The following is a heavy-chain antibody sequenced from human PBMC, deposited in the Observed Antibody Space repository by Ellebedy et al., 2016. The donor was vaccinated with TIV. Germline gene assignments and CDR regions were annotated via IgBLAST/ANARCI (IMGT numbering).Heavy chain of an antibody. Sequence: AASVKVSCKASDYTFTDYYIHWLRQAPGQRLEWVGWINPKSVGTIYAQKLLGRVTMTREPSISTVYMEVSRLRSDDTAVYYCARGGYRGSGTVDYWGQGTLGTVSS. J-gene: IGHJ4*02. D-gene: IGHD5-12*01. V-gene: IGHV1-2*02. CDR3: ARGGYRGSGTVDY. CDR1: DYTFTDYY. CDR2: INPKSVGT.